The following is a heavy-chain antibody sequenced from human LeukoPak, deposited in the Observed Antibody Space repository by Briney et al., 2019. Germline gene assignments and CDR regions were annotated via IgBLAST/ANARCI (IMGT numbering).Heavy chain of an antibody. CDR1: GGTFSSYA. Sequence: SVKVSCKASGGTFSSYAISWVRQAPGQGLEWMGRIIPILGIANYAQKFQGRVTITADKSTSTAYMELSSLRSEDTAVYYCARGSGYDSYYFDYWGQGTLVTVSS. J-gene: IGHJ4*02. CDR2: IIPILGIA. CDR3: ARGSGYDSYYFDY. D-gene: IGHD5-12*01. V-gene: IGHV1-69*04.